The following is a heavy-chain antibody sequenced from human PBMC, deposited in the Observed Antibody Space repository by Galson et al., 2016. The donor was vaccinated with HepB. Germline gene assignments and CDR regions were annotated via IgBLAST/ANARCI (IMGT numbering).Heavy chain of an antibody. Sequence: ETLSLTCTVTGGSINSDYWSWIRRPPGRGLEWIGHVFYSGSTDYNPSLESRVTISVDTSKNQFSLNLTSVTPEDTAIYYCARSAYFKEWLDPWGQGTPVTVSS. D-gene: IGHD2/OR15-2a*01. CDR3: ARSAYFKEWLDP. CDR1: GGSINSDY. CDR2: VFYSGST. J-gene: IGHJ5*02. V-gene: IGHV4-59*12.